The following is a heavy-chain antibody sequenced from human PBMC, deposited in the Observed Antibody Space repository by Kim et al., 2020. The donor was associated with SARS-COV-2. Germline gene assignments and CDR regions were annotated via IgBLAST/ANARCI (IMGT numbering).Heavy chain of an antibody. V-gene: IGHV3-48*02. D-gene: IGHD3-3*01. Sequence: YADSVQGRFTISRDKAKNSLYLQMNGLRDEDTAVYYCARANFFYAMDVWGQGTTVTVSS. CDR3: ARANFFYAMDV. J-gene: IGHJ6*02.